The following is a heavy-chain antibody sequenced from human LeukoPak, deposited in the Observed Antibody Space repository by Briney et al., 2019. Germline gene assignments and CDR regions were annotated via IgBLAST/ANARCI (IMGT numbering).Heavy chain of an antibody. CDR3: AKDRIYGDSSGYYMDV. V-gene: IGHV3-23*01. CDR2: ISGSGGST. J-gene: IGHJ6*03. D-gene: IGHD4-17*01. CDR1: GFTFSSYA. Sequence: SGGSLRLSCAASGFTFSSYAMSWVRQAPGKGLEWVSAISGSGGSTYYADSVKGRFTISRDNSKNTLYLQMNSLRAEDTAVYYCAKDRIYGDSSGYYMDVWGKGTTVTVSS.